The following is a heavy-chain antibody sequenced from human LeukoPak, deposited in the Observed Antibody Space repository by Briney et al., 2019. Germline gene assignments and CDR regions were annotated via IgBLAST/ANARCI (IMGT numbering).Heavy chain of an antibody. CDR3: ASPSGGCSSTSCSPFDY. CDR2: IYPGDSDT. J-gene: IGHJ4*02. CDR1: GYSFTSYW. Sequence: GESLKISCKGSGYSFTSYWIGWVRQMPGKGLEWMGIIYPGDSDTRYSPSFQGQVTISADKSISTAYLQWSSLKASDTAMYYCASPSGGCSSTSCSPFDYWGQGTLVTVSS. V-gene: IGHV5-51*01. D-gene: IGHD2-2*01.